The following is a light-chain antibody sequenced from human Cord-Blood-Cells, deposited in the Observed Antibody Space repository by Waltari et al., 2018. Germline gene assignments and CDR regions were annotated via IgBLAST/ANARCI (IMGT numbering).Light chain of an antibody. V-gene: IGLV1-44*01. CDR3: AAWDDSLNGAV. J-gene: IGLJ7*01. CDR1: SSHIGSNT. Sequence: QSVLTQPPSASGTPGQRVTISCSGSSSHIGSNTANWYQQLPGTAPKLLIYSNNQRPSGVPDRFSGSKSGTSASLAISGLQSEDEADYYCAAWDDSLNGAVFGGGTQLTVL. CDR2: SNN.